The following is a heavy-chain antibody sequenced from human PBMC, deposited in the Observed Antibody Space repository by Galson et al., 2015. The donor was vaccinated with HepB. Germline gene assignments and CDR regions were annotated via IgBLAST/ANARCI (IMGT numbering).Heavy chain of an antibody. V-gene: IGHV1-18*01. J-gene: IGHJ4*02. CDR2: ISGYNGNT. CDR1: GYTFTSFG. D-gene: IGHD5-12*01. Sequence: QSGAEVKKPGASVKVSCKTSGYTFTSFGISWVRQAPGQGLEWVGWISGYNGNTKYAQKIQGRVTMTTDTSTSTAYMELRSLRSDDTAVYYCVRDLADIVTMIFSDFWGQGTLVTVSS. CDR3: VRDLADIVTMIFSDF.